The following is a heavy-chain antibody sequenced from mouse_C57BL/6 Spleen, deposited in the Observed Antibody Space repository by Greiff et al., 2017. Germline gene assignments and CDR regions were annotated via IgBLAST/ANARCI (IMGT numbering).Heavy chain of an antibody. CDR2: IDPEDGET. Sequence: EVKVAESGAELVKPGASVKLSCTASGFNIKDYYMHWVKQRPEQGLEWIGRIDPEDGETKYAPKFQGKATITADKSSNTAYLQLSSLTSEDTAVYYCARDDGYCGAVDYWGQGTSVTVSS. D-gene: IGHD2-3*01. CDR1: GFNIKDYY. CDR3: ARDDGYCGAVDY. J-gene: IGHJ4*01. V-gene: IGHV14-2*01.